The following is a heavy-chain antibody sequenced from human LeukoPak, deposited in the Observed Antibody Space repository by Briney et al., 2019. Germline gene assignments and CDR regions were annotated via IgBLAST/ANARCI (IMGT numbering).Heavy chain of an antibody. CDR3: ARATRDYYYGMDV. D-gene: IGHD1-14*01. J-gene: IGHJ6*02. V-gene: IGHV1-46*01. CDR2: INPSGGST. CDR1: GYTFTAYH. Sequence: ASVKVSCKASGYTFTAYHMHWVRQAPGQGLEWMGIINPSGGSTSYAQKFQGRVTMTRDTSTSTVYMELSSLRSEDTAVYYCARATRDYYYGMDVWGQGTTVTVSS.